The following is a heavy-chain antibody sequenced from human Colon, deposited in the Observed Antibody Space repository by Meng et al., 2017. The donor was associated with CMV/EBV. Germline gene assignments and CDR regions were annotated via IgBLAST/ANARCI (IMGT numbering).Heavy chain of an antibody. CDR3: ARLDVSGSWFDP. J-gene: IGHJ5*02. CDR2: IYSSGST. D-gene: IGHD3-16*01. Sequence: TVSGGSISTINYYWGWIRRPPGKGLEWIGTIYSSGSTFYTPSLKSRVSTSVDMSKNQFSLKLSSVTAADTGVYYCARLDVSGSWFDPWGQGTLVTVSS. CDR1: GGSISTINYY. V-gene: IGHV4-39*01.